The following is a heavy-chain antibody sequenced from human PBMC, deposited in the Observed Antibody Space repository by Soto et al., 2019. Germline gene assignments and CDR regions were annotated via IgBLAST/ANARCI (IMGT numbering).Heavy chain of an antibody. CDR2: ISYDGSDT. CDR1: GFDFSGDT. D-gene: IGHD2-2*01. J-gene: IGHJ6*02. Sequence: QVHLEESGGGVVQPGVSLRLSCAGSGFDFSGDTIHWVRQAPGKGLGWVAVISYDGSDTYYADSVKGRFTISRDNAKQTLYLQMNSLRIDDTAVYYCARVDCSTTTCYYYGFDVWGQGTTVTVSS. CDR3: ARVDCSTTTCYYYGFDV. V-gene: IGHV3-30-3*01.